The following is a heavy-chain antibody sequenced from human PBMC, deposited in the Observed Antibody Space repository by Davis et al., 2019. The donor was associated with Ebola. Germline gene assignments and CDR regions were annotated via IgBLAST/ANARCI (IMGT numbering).Heavy chain of an antibody. Sequence: GESLKISCAASGFIFSNYGIQWVRQTPGKGLEWVAVISYDGGSRKYADSLEGRFTISRDNSKETLYLQVNSLRAEDTAVYYCAKDRCRSRRCQDFFYGMDVWGQGTTVTVSS. CDR3: AKDRCRSRRCQDFFYGMDV. D-gene: IGHD2-2*01. CDR1: GFIFSNYG. J-gene: IGHJ6*02. CDR2: ISYDGGSR. V-gene: IGHV3-30*18.